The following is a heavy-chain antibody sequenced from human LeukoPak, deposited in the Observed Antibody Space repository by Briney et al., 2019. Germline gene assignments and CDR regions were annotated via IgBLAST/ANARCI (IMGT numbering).Heavy chain of an antibody. Sequence: TSETLSLTCTVSGGSISNYYWSWIRQPAGKGLEWIGRIYAGGTASYNPSLKSRVTMSADMSKNQLSLKLTSVTAADMAVYYCTREPVPWGQGTLVTVSS. CDR1: GGSISNYY. CDR2: IYAGGTA. V-gene: IGHV4-4*07. J-gene: IGHJ4*02. CDR3: TREPVP. D-gene: IGHD6-19*01.